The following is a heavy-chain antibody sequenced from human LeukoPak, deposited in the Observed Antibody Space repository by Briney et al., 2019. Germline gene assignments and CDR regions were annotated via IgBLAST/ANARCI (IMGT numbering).Heavy chain of an antibody. CDR1: GFTFSDYY. J-gene: IGHJ5*02. CDR3: VREIDGYVPSNWFDP. CDR2: ISSSGSTI. Sequence: PGGSLRLSCAASGFTFSDYYMSWIRQAPGKGLEWVSYISSSGSTIYYADSVKGRFTISRDNAKNSLYLLMNSLRAEDTAVYYCVREIDGYVPSNWFDPRGRATLVSVSS. D-gene: IGHD5-24*01. V-gene: IGHV3-11*01.